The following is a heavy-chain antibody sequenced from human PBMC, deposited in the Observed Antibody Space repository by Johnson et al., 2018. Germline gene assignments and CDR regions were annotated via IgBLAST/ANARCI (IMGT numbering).Heavy chain of an antibody. CDR1: GFTFSSYA. CDR3: ARGIVGATYAAFYI. CDR2: ISRNGGST. J-gene: IGHJ3*02. Sequence: EVQLWEAGGGVVVPGGSLRLSCAASGFTFSSYAMHWVRQAPGKGLEYVSAISRNGGSTYYANSVKGRFTISRENSNNTLYLQIGSLRAEDMAVYYWARGIVGATYAAFYIWGQGTMVTVSS. V-gene: IGHV3-64*01. D-gene: IGHD1-26*01.